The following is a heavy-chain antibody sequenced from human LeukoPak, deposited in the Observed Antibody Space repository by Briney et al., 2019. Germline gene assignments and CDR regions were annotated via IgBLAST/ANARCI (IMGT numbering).Heavy chain of an antibody. CDR1: GFTFSSYG. Sequence: GGSLRLSCAASGFTFSSYGMHWVRQAPGKGLEWVAVISYDGSNKYYADSVKGRFTISRDNSKNTLYLQMNSLRAEDTAVYYCAKGPVVVDTSYYFDYWGQGTLVTVSS. D-gene: IGHD2-21*01. CDR3: AKGPVVVDTSYYFDY. CDR2: ISYDGSNK. V-gene: IGHV3-30*18. J-gene: IGHJ4*02.